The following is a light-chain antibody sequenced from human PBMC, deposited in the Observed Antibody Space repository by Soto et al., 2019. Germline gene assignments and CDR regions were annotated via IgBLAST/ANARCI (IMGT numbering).Light chain of an antibody. CDR3: QPYYNTPRT. Sequence: DVVMTQSPDSLAVSLGERATVNCKSSRSIVYRTNNKDSLAWYQQKPGQPPRLLIYWAATRASGVPHPLSVGGSGTDFTPAISSLQAEDGAVYYCQPYYNTPRTFGQGTKVEIK. V-gene: IGKV4-1*01. J-gene: IGKJ1*01. CDR1: RSIVYRTNNKDS. CDR2: WAA.